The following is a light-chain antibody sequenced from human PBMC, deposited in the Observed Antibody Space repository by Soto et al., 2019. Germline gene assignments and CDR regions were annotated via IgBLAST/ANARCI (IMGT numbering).Light chain of an antibody. J-gene: IGKJ4*01. V-gene: IGKV2-28*01. CDR1: QSLLHSSGSNF. Sequence: EIVMTQSPLSLPVTPGEPASISCRSSQSLLHSSGSNFLDWYLQKPGQSPQLLIYFGSNRASGVPERFSGSGSGTDFTLKISRVEAEDVGVYYCMQVIQAPLSFCGGTRVEIK. CDR3: MQVIQAPLS. CDR2: FGS.